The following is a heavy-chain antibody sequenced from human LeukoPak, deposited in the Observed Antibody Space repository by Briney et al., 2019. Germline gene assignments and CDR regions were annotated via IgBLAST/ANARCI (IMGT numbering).Heavy chain of an antibody. V-gene: IGHV4-39*01. CDR1: GGSISTTNYY. Sequence: PSETLSLTCNVSGGSISTTNYYWGWIRQPPGKGLEWLGNIHYSGSTYYNPSLQSRVTLSVDTSKNQFSLKLTSVTATDTAVYYCARTYPDCDYWGQGTLVTVSS. CDR3: ARTYPDCDY. D-gene: IGHD2-21*02. CDR2: IHYSGST. J-gene: IGHJ4*02.